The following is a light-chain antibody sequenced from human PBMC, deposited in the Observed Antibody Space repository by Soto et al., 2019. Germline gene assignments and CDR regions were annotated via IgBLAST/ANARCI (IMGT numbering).Light chain of an antibody. CDR3: QHLNSYPIT. V-gene: IGKV1-9*01. J-gene: IGKJ5*01. Sequence: DIQLTQSPSFLSASVGDRVTITCRASQGISSYLAWYQQKPGKAPKLLIYAASTLQSGVPSRFSGSGSGTEFTRTIISLQPEDFATYYCQHLNSYPITFGQGTRLEIK. CDR1: QGISSY. CDR2: AAS.